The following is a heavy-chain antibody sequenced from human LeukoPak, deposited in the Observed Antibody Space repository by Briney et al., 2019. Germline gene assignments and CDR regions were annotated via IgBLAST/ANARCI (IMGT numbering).Heavy chain of an antibody. J-gene: IGHJ4*02. CDR2: IIPIFGTA. Sequence: VASVKVSCRASGGTFSSYAISWVRQAPGQGLEWMGRIIPIFGTANYAQKFQGRVTITTDESTSTAYMELSSLRSEDTAVYYCARGTTVTTDWGQGTLVTVSS. CDR3: ARGTTVTTD. V-gene: IGHV1-69*05. CDR1: GGTFSSYA. D-gene: IGHD4-17*01.